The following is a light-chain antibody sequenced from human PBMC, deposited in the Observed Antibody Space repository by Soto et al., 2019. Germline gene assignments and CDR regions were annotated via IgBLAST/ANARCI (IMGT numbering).Light chain of an antibody. CDR1: SSDIGAYNF. CDR2: DVN. V-gene: IGLV2-14*03. Sequence: QSALTQPASVSGSPGQSITISCTGTSSDIGAYNFVSWYQQHPCKAPKLMLYDVNIRPSGVSNRFSGSKSGNTASLTISGLQAEYEADCYCTSWTTSTTMIFGGGTKLTVL. J-gene: IGLJ2*01. CDR3: TSWTTSTTMI.